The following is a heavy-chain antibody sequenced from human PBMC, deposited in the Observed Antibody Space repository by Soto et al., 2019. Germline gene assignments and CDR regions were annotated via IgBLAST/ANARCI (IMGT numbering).Heavy chain of an antibody. Sequence: PSETLSLTCTVSGGSISSGDYYWSWIRQPPGKGLEWIGYIYYSGSTYYNPSLKSRVTISVDTSKNQFSLKLSSVTAADTAVYYCVRDSLGDFTPFYWGQGTLVTVS. V-gene: IGHV4-30-4*01. CDR3: VRDSLGDFTPFY. CDR1: GGSISSGDYY. J-gene: IGHJ4*02. CDR2: IYYSGST. D-gene: IGHD2-21*02.